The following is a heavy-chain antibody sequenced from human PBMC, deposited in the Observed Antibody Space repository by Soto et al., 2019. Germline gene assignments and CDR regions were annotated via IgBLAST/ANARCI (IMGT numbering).Heavy chain of an antibody. V-gene: IGHV4-34*01. D-gene: IGHD7-27*01. CDR2: INHSGST. Sequence: QVQLQQWGAGLLKPSETLSLTCAVYGGSFSGYYWNWIRQPPGKGLEWIGEINHSGSTNYNPSLKSRVTISVDPSKNQVSLKLSSVPAADTAVYYCARGWGRIFDYWGQGTLVTVSS. CDR3: ARGWGRIFDY. CDR1: GGSFSGYY. J-gene: IGHJ4*02.